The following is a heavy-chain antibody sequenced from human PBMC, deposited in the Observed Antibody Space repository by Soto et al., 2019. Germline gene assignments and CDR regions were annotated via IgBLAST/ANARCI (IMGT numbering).Heavy chain of an antibody. V-gene: IGHV1-3*01. D-gene: IGHD2-21*01. Sequence: ASVKVSCKASGCTFTSYVIHWVRQAPGQRLEWMGWINAGNGNRKYSQKFQGRVTITRDTSASTAYMELSSLRSEDTAVYYCAREVWDYWGQGTLVTVSS. J-gene: IGHJ4*02. CDR3: AREVWDY. CDR2: INAGNGNR. CDR1: GCTFTSYV.